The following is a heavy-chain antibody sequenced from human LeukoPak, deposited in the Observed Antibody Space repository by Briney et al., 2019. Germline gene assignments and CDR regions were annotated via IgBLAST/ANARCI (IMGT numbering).Heavy chain of an antibody. CDR2: ISSSNRTI. CDR1: GFTFDDYA. J-gene: IGHJ6*02. CDR3: ERDQDLGYYYGTDV. D-gene: IGHD3/OR15-3a*01. V-gene: IGHV3-48*01. Sequence: GGSLRLSCVASGFTFDDYAMNWVRQAPGKGLEWVSYISSSNRTIYYADSVKGRFTISRDNSKNTLYLQMNSLRAEDTAVYYCERDQDLGYYYGTDVWGQGTTVTVSS.